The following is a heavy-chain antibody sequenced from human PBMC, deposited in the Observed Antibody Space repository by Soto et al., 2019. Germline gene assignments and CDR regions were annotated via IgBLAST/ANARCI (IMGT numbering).Heavy chain of an antibody. CDR3: AKDFQKGAWERVERGFYYYYGMDV. Sequence: GGSLRLSCAASGFTFSSYAMSWVRQAPGKGLEWVSAISGSGGSTYYADSVKGRFTISRDNSKNTLYLQMNSLRAEETAVYYCAKDFQKGAWERVERGFYYYYGMDVWGQGTTVTVSS. V-gene: IGHV3-23*01. CDR2: ISGSGGST. J-gene: IGHJ6*02. CDR1: GFTFSSYA. D-gene: IGHD1-26*01.